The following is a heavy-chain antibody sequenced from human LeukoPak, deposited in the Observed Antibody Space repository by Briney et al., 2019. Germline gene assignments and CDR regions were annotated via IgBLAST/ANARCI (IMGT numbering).Heavy chain of an antibody. D-gene: IGHD2-8*01. CDR3: VRDIQWRFDP. CDR2: ISTNKSNT. Sequence: GASVTVSFKASGYIFTNYGISWVRQAPGQGLEWMGWISTNKSNTNYAQRLQGRVTMTTDTSTSTAYMELRSLRSDDTAIYYCVRDIQWRFDPWGQGTLVTVSS. V-gene: IGHV1-18*01. J-gene: IGHJ5*02. CDR1: GYIFTNYG.